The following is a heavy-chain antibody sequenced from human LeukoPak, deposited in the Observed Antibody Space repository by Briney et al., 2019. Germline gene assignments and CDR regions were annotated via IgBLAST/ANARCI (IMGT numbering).Heavy chain of an antibody. V-gene: IGHV1-18*01. Sequence: ASVKVSCKASGYTFTSYGISWVRQAPGQGLEWMGWISAYNGNTNYAQKLQGRVTMTTDTSTSTAYMELRSLRSDDTAVYYCARDLFPTGHPYYFDYWGQGTLVTVSS. J-gene: IGHJ4*02. CDR2: ISAYNGNT. CDR3: ARDLFPTGHPYYFDY. D-gene: IGHD4-11*01. CDR1: GYTFTSYG.